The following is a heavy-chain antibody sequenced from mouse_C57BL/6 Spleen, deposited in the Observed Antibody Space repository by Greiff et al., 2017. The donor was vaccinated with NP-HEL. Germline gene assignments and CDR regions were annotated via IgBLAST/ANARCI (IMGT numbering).Heavy chain of an antibody. V-gene: IGHV1-55*01. CDR2: IYPGSGST. CDR3: ARGDPSYWYFDV. CDR1: GYTFTSYW. J-gene: IGHJ1*03. Sequence: QVQLQQPGAELVKPGASVKMSCKASGYTFTSYWITWVKQRPGQGLEWIGDIYPGSGSTNYNEKFKSKATLTVDTSSSTAYMQLSSLTSEDSAVYYCARGDPSYWYFDVWGTGTTVTVSS.